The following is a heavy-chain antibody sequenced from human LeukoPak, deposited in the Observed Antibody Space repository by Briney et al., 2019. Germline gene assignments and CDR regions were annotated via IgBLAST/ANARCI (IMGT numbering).Heavy chain of an antibody. Sequence: SVKVSCKASGGTFSSYAISWVRQAPGQGLEWMGGIIPIFGTANYAQKFQGRVTITADKSTSTAYMELSSLRSEDTAVYYCAREYSSSWYRYYYYYMDVWGKGTTVTVSS. CDR2: IIPIFGTA. D-gene: IGHD6-13*01. V-gene: IGHV1-69*06. CDR1: GGTFSSYA. J-gene: IGHJ6*03. CDR3: AREYSSSWYRYYYYYMDV.